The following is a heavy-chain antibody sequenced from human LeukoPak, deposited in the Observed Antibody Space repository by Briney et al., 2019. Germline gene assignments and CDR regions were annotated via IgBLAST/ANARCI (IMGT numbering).Heavy chain of an antibody. CDR3: ARGGRFLEWLPQYYYMDV. CDR1: GFTFDDYT. V-gene: IGHV3-43*01. J-gene: IGHJ6*03. Sequence: GGSLRLSCAASGFTFDDYTMHWVRQAPGKGLEWVSLISWDGGSTYYADSVKGRFTISRDNSKNSLYLQMNSLRTADTALYYCARGGRFLEWLPQYYYMDVWGKGTTVTVSS. D-gene: IGHD3-3*01. CDR2: ISWDGGST.